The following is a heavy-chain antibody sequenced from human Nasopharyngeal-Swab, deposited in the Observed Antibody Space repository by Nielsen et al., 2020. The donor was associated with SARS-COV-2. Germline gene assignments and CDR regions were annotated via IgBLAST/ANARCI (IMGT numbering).Heavy chain of an antibody. CDR1: GFIFSSYA. D-gene: IGHD5-18*01. V-gene: IGHV3-30-3*01. CDR3: ARAGGGYCYADY. Sequence: GESLKISCAASGFIFSSYAMHWVRQAPGKGLEWVAVISYDESNKYYADSVKGRFTISRDNSKNTLYLQMNSLRAEDTAVYYCARAGGGYCYADYWGQGTLVTVSS. CDR2: ISYDESNK. J-gene: IGHJ4*02.